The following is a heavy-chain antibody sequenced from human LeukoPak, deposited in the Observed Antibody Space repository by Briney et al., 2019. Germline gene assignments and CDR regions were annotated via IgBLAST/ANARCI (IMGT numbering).Heavy chain of an antibody. CDR1: AFTFSSYA. Sequence: GGSLRLSCSASAFTFSSYAMNWVRQSPGKGLEWVAVISYDGFNKYYADSVKGRFTISRDNAKNSLYLQMNSLRAEDTAVYYCAELGITMIGGVWGKGTTVTISS. CDR3: AELGITMIGGV. CDR2: ISYDGFNK. D-gene: IGHD3-10*02. J-gene: IGHJ6*04. V-gene: IGHV3-30*18.